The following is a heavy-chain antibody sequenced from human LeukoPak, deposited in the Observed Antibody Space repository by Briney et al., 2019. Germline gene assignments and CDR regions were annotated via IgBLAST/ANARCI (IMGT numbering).Heavy chain of an antibody. D-gene: IGHD3-16*01. CDR3: ARDPWGEKYFDY. J-gene: IGHJ4*02. Sequence: SETLSLTCTVSGGSISSYYWSWIRQPPGKGQEWIGYIYYSGSTNYNPSLKSRVTISVDTSKNQFSLELSSVTAADTAVYYCARDPWGEKYFDYWGQGTLVTVSS. CDR2: IYYSGST. V-gene: IGHV4-59*01. CDR1: GGSISSYY.